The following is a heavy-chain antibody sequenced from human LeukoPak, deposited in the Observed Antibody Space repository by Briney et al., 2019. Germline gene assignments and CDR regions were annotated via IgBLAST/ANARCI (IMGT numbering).Heavy chain of an antibody. CDR1: GFTFSSYW. Sequence: GGSLRLSCVASGFTFSSYWMHWVRQVPGKGLVWVSGMKSDGSSTSCADSVKGRFTISRDNAKNTLYLQMNSLRAEDTAVYYCARDQYSGFDSWGQGTLVTVSS. CDR2: MKSDGSST. J-gene: IGHJ4*02. CDR3: ARDQYSGFDS. D-gene: IGHD5-12*01. V-gene: IGHV3-74*01.